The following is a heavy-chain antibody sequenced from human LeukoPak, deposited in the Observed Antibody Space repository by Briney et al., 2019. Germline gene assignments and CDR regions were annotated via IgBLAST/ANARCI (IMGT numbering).Heavy chain of an antibody. Sequence: GRSLRLSCAASGFTFDDYAMHWVRQAPGKGLEWVSGISWNSGSIGYADSVKGRFTISRDNAKNSLYLQMSSLRAEDTALYYCAKDTSVLSGSTFDYWGQGTLVTVSS. CDR3: AKDTSVLSGSTFDY. CDR1: GFTFDDYA. J-gene: IGHJ4*02. D-gene: IGHD5-12*01. V-gene: IGHV3-9*01. CDR2: ISWNSGSI.